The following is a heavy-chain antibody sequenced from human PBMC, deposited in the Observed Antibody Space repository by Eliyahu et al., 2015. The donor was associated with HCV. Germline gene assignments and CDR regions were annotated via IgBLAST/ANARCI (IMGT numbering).Heavy chain of an antibody. CDR1: GFTFSSXA. Sequence: QVQLVESGGGVVQPGRSLRLSCAASGFTFSSXAMXWVRQAPGKGLEWVAVISYDGSNKYYADSVKGRFTISRDNSKNTLYLQMNSLRAEDTAVYYCARVGAGITMVRGVITQAPDYWGQGTLVTVSS. CDR2: ISYDGSNK. V-gene: IGHV3-30*01. J-gene: IGHJ4*02. CDR3: ARVGAGITMVRGVITQAPDY. D-gene: IGHD3-10*01.